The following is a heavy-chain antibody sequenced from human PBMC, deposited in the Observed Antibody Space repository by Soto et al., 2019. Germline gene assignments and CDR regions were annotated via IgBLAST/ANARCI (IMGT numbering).Heavy chain of an antibody. Sequence: PAESLTLSCAVSGFSFSSYWMHWVRPAPGKGRVWVSRINSDGSSATYADSVKGRFTVSRDNAKNTLYLQMNSVRAEDTAVYYCARDLPTNGDGMDVWGQGTTVTVSS. V-gene: IGHV3-74*01. CDR1: GFSFSSYW. CDR3: ARDLPTNGDGMDV. J-gene: IGHJ6*02. CDR2: INSDGSSA. D-gene: IGHD2-8*01.